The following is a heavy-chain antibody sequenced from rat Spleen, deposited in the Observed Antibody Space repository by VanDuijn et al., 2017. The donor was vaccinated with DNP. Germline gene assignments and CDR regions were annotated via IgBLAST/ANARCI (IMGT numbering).Heavy chain of an antibody. J-gene: IGHJ4*01. CDR3: TTLITFMSG. CDR1: GFTFSDYY. Sequence: EVQLMESGGGLVQPGRPLKLSCAGSGFTFSDYYMAWVRQAPAKGLEWVSSITYDGVGTYYRDSVKGRFTIARDIAKSSLYLQMDSLRSEDTATYYCTTLITFMSGWSQGTSVTVSS. CDR2: ITYDGVGT. V-gene: IGHV5-20*01. D-gene: IGHD1-1*01.